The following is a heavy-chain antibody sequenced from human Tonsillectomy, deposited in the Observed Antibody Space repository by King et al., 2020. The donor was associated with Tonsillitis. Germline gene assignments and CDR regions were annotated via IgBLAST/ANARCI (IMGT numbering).Heavy chain of an antibody. V-gene: IGHV3-48*02. CDR1: GFTFSSYS. J-gene: IGHJ6*02. CDR2: ISSSSSTI. CDR3: AREHYYGSGRYSAPLYGMDV. Sequence: VQLVESGGGLVQPGGSLRLSCAASGFTFSSYSMNWVCQAPGKGLEWVSYISSSSSTIYYADSVKGRFTISRDNAKNSLYLQMNSLRDEDTAVYYCAREHYYGSGRYSAPLYGMDVWGQGTTVTVSS. D-gene: IGHD3-10*01.